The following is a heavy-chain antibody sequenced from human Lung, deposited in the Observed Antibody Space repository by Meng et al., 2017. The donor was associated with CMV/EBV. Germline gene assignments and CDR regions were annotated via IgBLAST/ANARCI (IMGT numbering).Heavy chain of an antibody. CDR3: VKDVDFYDSSGYSD. V-gene: IGHV3-9*01. Sequence: XTISCAASGFNFDDYAMHWVRQGPGKGLEWVSGISWNGNHIGYADSVKGRFTVSRDTAKNSLYLQMNSLRPEDTALYYCVKDVDFYDSSGYSDWAQGTXVTVSS. J-gene: IGHJ4*02. CDR1: GFNFDDYA. D-gene: IGHD3-22*01. CDR2: ISWNGNHI.